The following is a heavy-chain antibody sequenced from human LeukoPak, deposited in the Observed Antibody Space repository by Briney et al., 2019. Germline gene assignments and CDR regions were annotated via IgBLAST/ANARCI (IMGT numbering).Heavy chain of an antibody. CDR3: ARDKVHSGSWQKAYYMDV. V-gene: IGHV1-46*01. CDR2: INPSGGST. CDR1: GYTFTSYY. Sequence: GASVKVSCKASGYTFTSYYMHWVRQAPGQGLEWMGIINPSGGSTSYAQKFQGRVTMTRDMSTSTVYMELSSLRSEDTAVYYCARDKVHSGSWQKAYYMDVWGKGTTVTVSS. D-gene: IGHD6-13*01. J-gene: IGHJ6*03.